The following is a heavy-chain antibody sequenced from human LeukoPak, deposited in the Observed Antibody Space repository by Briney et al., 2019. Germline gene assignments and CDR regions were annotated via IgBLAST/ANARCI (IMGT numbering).Heavy chain of an antibody. V-gene: IGHV5-51*01. Sequence: GESLKISCKGSGYSFTSYWIGWVRQMPGKGLEWMGIIYPGDSDTRYSPSFQGQVTISADKSISTAYLQWSSLKASDTAMYYCARHISLGKSSDFWSGRRGNNWFDPWGQGTLVTVSS. CDR1: GYSFTSYW. CDR2: IYPGDSDT. D-gene: IGHD3-3*01. J-gene: IGHJ5*02. CDR3: ARHISLGKSSDFWSGRRGNNWFDP.